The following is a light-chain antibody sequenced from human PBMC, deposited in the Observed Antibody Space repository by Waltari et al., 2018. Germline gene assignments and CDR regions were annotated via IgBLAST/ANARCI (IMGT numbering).Light chain of an antibody. V-gene: IGLV3-25*03. CDR2: KDS. CDR3: QSADSSGTYPEV. CDR1: ALPKQY. Sequence: SYELTQPPSVSVSPGQTARNTCPGAALPKQYAYWYQQKPGQAPVLVIYKDSERPSGIPERFSGSSSGTTVTLTISGVQAEDEADYYCQSADSSGTYPEVFGTGTKVTVL. J-gene: IGLJ1*01.